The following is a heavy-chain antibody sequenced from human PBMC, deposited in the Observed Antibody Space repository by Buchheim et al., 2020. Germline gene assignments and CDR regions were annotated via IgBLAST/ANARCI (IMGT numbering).Heavy chain of an antibody. J-gene: IGHJ4*02. CDR1: GFSFSSFG. V-gene: IGHV3-30*18. CDR2: ISYDGSHK. D-gene: IGHD1-26*01. Sequence: QVQLVESGGGVVQPGGSLRLSCAASGFSFSSFGIHWVRQTPGKGLEWVAVISYDGSHKNYADSVKGRFTISRDNSKNTLYLQMNSLRTEDTAVYYCAKKESGSYFVYWGQGTL. CDR3: AKKESGSYFVY.